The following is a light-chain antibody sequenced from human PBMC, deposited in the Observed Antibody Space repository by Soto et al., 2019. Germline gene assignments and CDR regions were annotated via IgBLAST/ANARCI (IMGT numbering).Light chain of an antibody. CDR3: ETWDTNTWV. Sequence: QLVLTQSSSASASLGSSVKLTCTLSSGHSSYIIAWHQQQPGKAPRYLMKLEASGGYDKGSGVPDRFSGSSSGADRYLTISNLQFEDEADYFCETWDTNTWVFGGGTKFTVL. V-gene: IGLV4-60*02. CDR1: SGHSSYI. J-gene: IGLJ3*02. CDR2: LEASGGY.